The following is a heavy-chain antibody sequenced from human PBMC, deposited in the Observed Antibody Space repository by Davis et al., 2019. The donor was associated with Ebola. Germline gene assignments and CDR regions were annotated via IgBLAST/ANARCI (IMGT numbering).Heavy chain of an antibody. Sequence: GESLKISCAASGFTFSSYGMHWVRQAPGKGLEWVAVISYDGSNKYYADSVKGRFTISRDNSKNTLYLQMNSLRAEDTAVYYCARGIAVAGTAGDAFDIWGQGTMVTVSS. CDR2: ISYDGSNK. CDR1: GFTFSSYG. D-gene: IGHD6-19*01. CDR3: ARGIAVAGTAGDAFDI. J-gene: IGHJ3*02. V-gene: IGHV3-30*03.